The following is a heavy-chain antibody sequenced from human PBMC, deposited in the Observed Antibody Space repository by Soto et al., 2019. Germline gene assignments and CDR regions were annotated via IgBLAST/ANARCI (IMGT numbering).Heavy chain of an antibody. V-gene: IGHV1-3*01. CDR3: ARAIAAAQNLDI. Sequence: QVQLVQSGAEVKKPGASVKVSCKASGYTFTSYAMHWVRQAPGQRLEWMGWINAGNGNTKCSPKFRSRVTITRDTSASTPYMELSSLRSEDTAVYYCARAIAAAQNLDIWGQGTMVTVSS. J-gene: IGHJ3*02. D-gene: IGHD6-13*01. CDR2: INAGNGNT. CDR1: GYTFTSYA.